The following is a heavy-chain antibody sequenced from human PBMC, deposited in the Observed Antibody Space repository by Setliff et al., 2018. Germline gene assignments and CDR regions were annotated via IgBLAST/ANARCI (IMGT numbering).Heavy chain of an antibody. D-gene: IGHD6-19*01. Sequence: GGSLRLSCAASGFTFSRYAMHWVRQAPGKGLEYVSAISSNGGSTYYANSVKGRFTISRDNSKNTLYLQMGSLRAEDMAVYYCARSRTGEYSSGWLNWFDPWGQGTLVTVSS. CDR3: ARSRTGEYSSGWLNWFDP. CDR2: ISSNGGST. CDR1: GFTFSRYA. V-gene: IGHV3-64*01. J-gene: IGHJ5*02.